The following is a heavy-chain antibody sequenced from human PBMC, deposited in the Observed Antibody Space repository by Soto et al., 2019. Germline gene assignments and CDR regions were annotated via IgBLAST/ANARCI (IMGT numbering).Heavy chain of an antibody. J-gene: IGHJ5*02. CDR3: VRARLARSWWFDP. CDR2: IYHSGST. D-gene: IGHD3-10*01. V-gene: IGHV4-30-2*01. CDR1: GGPISSGGYS. Sequence: SETLSLTCAVSGGPISSGGYSWSWIRQPPGKGLEWIGYIYHSGSTYYNPSLKSRVTISVDRSKNQFSLKLSSVTAADTAVYYCVRARLARSWWFDPCAKRTL.